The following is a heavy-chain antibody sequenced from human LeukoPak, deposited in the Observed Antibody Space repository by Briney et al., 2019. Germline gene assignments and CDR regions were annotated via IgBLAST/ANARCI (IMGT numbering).Heavy chain of an antibody. D-gene: IGHD5-24*01. J-gene: IGHJ6*03. Sequence: GGSLRLSCAASGFTFSDYYLSWIRQAPGKGLEWVSYISRSGSTIYYADSVKGRFTISRDNAKNSLYLQINSLRAEDTAVYYCARVPMATYYYYYMDVWGKGTTVTVSS. CDR3: ARVPMATYYYYYMDV. CDR2: ISRSGSTI. CDR1: GFTFSDYY. V-gene: IGHV3-11*01.